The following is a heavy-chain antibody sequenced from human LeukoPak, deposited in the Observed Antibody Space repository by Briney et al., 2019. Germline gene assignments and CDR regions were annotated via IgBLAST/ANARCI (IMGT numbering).Heavy chain of an antibody. CDR2: IWYDGSNK. CDR3: ARELYSYGAYYYYGMDV. Sequence: GSLRLSCAASGFTFSSYGMHWVRQAPGKGLEWVAVIWYDGSNKYYADSVKGRFTISRDNSKNTLYLQMNSLRAEDTAVYYCARELYSYGAYYYYGMDVWGQGTTVTVSS. J-gene: IGHJ6*02. D-gene: IGHD5-18*01. V-gene: IGHV3-33*01. CDR1: GFTFSSYG.